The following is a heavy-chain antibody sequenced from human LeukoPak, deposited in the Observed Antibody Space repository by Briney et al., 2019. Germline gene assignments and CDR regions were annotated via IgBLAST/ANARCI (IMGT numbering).Heavy chain of an antibody. V-gene: IGHV1-69*05. CDR1: GGTFSSYA. D-gene: IGHD5-12*01. CDR3: AREPYSGYDPYYYYYYMDV. Sequence: GASVKVSCKASGGTFSSYAISWVRQAPGQGLEWMGMIIPIFGTANYAQKFQGRVTITTDESTSTAYMELSSLRSEDTAVYYCAREPYSGYDPYYYYYYMDVWGKGTTVTVSS. CDR2: IIPIFGTA. J-gene: IGHJ6*03.